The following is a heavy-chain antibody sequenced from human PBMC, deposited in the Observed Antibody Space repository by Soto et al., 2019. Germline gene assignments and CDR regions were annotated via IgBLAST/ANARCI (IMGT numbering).Heavy chain of an antibody. CDR3: ARQREILRYYYYGMDV. CDR1: GYSFTSYW. J-gene: IGHJ6*02. Sequence: PGESLKISCKGSGYSFTSYWIGWARQMPGKGLEWMGIIYPGDSDTRYSPSFQGQVTISADKSISTAYLQWSSLKASDTAMYYCARQREILRYYYYGMDVWGQGTTVTVSS. D-gene: IGHD3-3*01. V-gene: IGHV5-51*01. CDR2: IYPGDSDT.